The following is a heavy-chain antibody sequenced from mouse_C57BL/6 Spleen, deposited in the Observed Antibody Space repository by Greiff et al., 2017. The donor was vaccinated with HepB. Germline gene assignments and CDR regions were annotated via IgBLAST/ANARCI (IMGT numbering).Heavy chain of an antibody. CDR1: GFSLNSYA. J-gene: IGHJ4*01. D-gene: IGHD1-1*01. Sequence: VQRVESGPGLVAPSQSLSITCTVSGFSLNSYAISWVRQPPGKGLEWLGVIWTGGGTNYNSALKSRLSISKDNSKSQVFLKMNSLQTDDTARYYCARNPVVEGYAMDYWGQGTSVTVSS. V-gene: IGHV2-9-1*01. CDR3: ARNPVVEGYAMDY. CDR2: IWTGGGT.